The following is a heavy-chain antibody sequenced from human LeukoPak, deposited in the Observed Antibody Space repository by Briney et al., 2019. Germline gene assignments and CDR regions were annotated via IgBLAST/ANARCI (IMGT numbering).Heavy chain of an antibody. CDR1: GFTFSSYG. CDR2: ISSSSSTI. J-gene: IGHJ6*02. D-gene: IGHD2-15*01. CDR3: ARDPLYCSGGSCYRTGMDV. V-gene: IGHV3-48*02. Sequence: PGGSLRLSCAASGFTFSSYGMSWVRQAPGKGLEWLSYISSSSSTIYYADSVKGRFTISRDNAKNSLYLQMNSLRDEDTAVYYCARDPLYCSGGSCYRTGMDVWGQGTTVTVSS.